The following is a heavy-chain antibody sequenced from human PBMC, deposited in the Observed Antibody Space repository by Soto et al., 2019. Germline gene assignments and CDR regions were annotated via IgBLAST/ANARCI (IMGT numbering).Heavy chain of an antibody. CDR1: GFSFSNDA. J-gene: IGHJ4*02. Sequence: GGSLRLSCAASGFSFSNDAMGWVRQAPGKGLEWVSTITSGGTTYYADSVKGRITISRDNSKNTVDLQMNSLRADDTAVYYCAKESLRRGFAYRGQGTLVTVSS. CDR3: AKESLRRGFAY. D-gene: IGHD4-17*01. V-gene: IGHV3-23*01. CDR2: ITSGGTT.